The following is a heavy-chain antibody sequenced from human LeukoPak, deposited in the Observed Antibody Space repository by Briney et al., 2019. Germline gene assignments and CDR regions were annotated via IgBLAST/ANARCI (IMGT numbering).Heavy chain of an antibody. D-gene: IGHD6-19*01. V-gene: IGHV3-21*01. Sequence: PGGSLRLSCAASGFTFISYSMNWVRQAPGKGLEWVSSISSSSSYIYYADSVKGRFTISRDDAKNSLYLQMNSLRAEDTAVYYCARGGVYSSGWYVDYWGQGTLVTVSS. CDR2: ISSSSSYI. CDR3: ARGGVYSSGWYVDY. CDR1: GFTFISYS. J-gene: IGHJ4*02.